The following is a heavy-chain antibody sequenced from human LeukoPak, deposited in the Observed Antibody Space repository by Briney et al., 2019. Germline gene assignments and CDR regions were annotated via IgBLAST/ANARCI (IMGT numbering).Heavy chain of an antibody. V-gene: IGHV3-23*01. CDR3: AKANWVSNADAVW. Sequence: PGGSLRLSCAASGFTFSSYAMSWVRQAPGKGLEWVSSISSSSSYIYYADSVKGRFTLSRDDSRNTVYLQLNNLRVEDTAIYYCAKANWVSNADAVWWGQGTQVTVSS. CDR2: ISSSSSYI. CDR1: GFTFSSYA. D-gene: IGHD1-1*01. J-gene: IGHJ4*02.